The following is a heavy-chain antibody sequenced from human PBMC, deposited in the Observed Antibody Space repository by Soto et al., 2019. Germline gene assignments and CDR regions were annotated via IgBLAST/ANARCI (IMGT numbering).Heavy chain of an antibody. CDR2: IHYSGST. J-gene: IGHJ5*02. D-gene: IGHD3-10*01. CDR3: ARQGYGSAPYNQSDP. V-gene: IGHV4-59*08. CDR1: GGSISSYY. Sequence: QVQLQESGPGLVKPSETLSLTCTVSGGSISSYYWSWVRQPPGKGLEWIGYIHYSGSTNYNPSLMSRFTISVDTSRNQSPLKRSSVSASYTAVYYCARQGYGSAPYNQSDPRGQGGLVAVSS.